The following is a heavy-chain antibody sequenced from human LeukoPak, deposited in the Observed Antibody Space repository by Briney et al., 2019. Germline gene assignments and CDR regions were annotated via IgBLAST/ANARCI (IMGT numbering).Heavy chain of an antibody. Sequence: KPSETLSLTCTVSGGSINSYYWSWIRQPPGKGLEWIGYIYYSGNTNYNPSLKSRVTISLDTSKNQFSLKLSSVTAADTAVYYCARRNGYNYGVDYWGQGTLVTVST. V-gene: IGHV4-59*08. J-gene: IGHJ4*02. CDR2: IYYSGNT. CDR1: GGSINSYY. CDR3: ARRNGYNYGVDY. D-gene: IGHD5-18*01.